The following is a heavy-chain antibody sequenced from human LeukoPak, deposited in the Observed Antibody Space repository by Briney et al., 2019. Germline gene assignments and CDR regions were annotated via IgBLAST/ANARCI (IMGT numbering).Heavy chain of an antibody. V-gene: IGHV1-69*04. CDR1: GGTFSSYT. Sequence: SVKVSCKASGGTFSSYTISWVRQAPGQGLEWMGRIIPILGIANYAQKFQGRVTITADKSTSTAYLQVSSLRSEDTAVYYCAREGGSIYIAAAGYNWFDPWGQGTLVTVSS. D-gene: IGHD6-13*01. J-gene: IGHJ5*02. CDR3: AREGGSIYIAAAGYNWFDP. CDR2: IIPILGIA.